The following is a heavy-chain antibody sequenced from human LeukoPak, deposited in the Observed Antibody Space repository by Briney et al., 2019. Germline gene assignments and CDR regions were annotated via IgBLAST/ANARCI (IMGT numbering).Heavy chain of an antibody. CDR3: ARGSGVVVVPGQIFDY. CDR1: GFTFSSYA. CDR2: ISGSGGST. J-gene: IGHJ4*02. V-gene: IGHV3-23*01. Sequence: PGGSLRLSCAASGFTFSSYAMSWVRQAPGKGLEWVSAISGSGGSTYYADSVKGRFTISRDNSKNTLYLQMNSLRAEDTAVYYCARGSGVVVVPGQIFDYWGQGTLVTVSS. D-gene: IGHD2-2*01.